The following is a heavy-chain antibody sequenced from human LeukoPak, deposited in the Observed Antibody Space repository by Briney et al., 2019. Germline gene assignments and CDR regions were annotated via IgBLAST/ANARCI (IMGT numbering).Heavy chain of an antibody. CDR3: ARERGNIGYSYDDY. CDR1: GFTFSSDS. D-gene: IGHD5-18*01. V-gene: IGHV3-21*01. CDR2: ISSSSSYI. Sequence: GGSLRLSCAASGFTFSSDSMNWVRQAPGKGLEWVSSISSSSSYIYYADSVKGRFTISRDNAKNSLYLQMNSLRAEDTAVYYCARERGNIGYSYDDYWGQGTLVTVSS. J-gene: IGHJ4*02.